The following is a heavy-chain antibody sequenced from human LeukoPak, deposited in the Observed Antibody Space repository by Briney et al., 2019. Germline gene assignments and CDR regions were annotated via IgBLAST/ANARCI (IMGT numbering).Heavy chain of an antibody. CDR2: IYHSGST. CDR1: GGSISSGGYY. Sequence: SETLSLTCTVSGGSISSGGYYWSWIRQPPGKGLEWIGYIYHSGSTYYNPSLKSRVTISVDRSKNQFSLKLSSVTAADTAVYYCARGAWNYYYFDYWGQGTLVTVSS. J-gene: IGHJ4*02. CDR3: ARGAWNYYYFDY. D-gene: IGHD1-7*01. V-gene: IGHV4-30-2*01.